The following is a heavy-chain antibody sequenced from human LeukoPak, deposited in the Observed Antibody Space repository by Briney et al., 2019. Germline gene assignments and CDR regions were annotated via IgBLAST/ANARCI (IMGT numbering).Heavy chain of an antibody. J-gene: IGHJ6*02. CDR2: IKRKTDGGTT. CDR1: EFNFNNAW. Sequence: GGSLRLSCAASEFNFNNAWMSWVRQAPGKGLEWVGRIKRKTDGGTTDYAAPVKGRFTISRDDSKNTFYLQMDSLKFEDTGVYYCSRDDPDGMDVWGQGATVIVSS. V-gene: IGHV3-15*01. CDR3: SRDDPDGMDV.